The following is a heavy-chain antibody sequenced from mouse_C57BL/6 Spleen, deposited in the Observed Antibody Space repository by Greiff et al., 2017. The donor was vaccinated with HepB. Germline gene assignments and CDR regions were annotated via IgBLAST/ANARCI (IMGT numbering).Heavy chain of an antibody. CDR2: IYPGDGDT. V-gene: IGHV1-82*01. Sequence: QVQLQQSGPELVKPGASVKISCKASGYAFSSSWMNWVKQRPGKGLEWIGRIYPGDGDTNYNGKFKGKATLTADKSSSTAYMQLSSLTSEDSAVYFCARRGYDGYAMDYWGQGTSVTVSS. CDR1: GYAFSSSW. J-gene: IGHJ4*01. D-gene: IGHD2-2*01. CDR3: ARRGYDGYAMDY.